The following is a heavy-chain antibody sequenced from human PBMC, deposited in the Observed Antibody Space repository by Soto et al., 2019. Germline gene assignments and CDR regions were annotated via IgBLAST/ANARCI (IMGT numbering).Heavy chain of an antibody. J-gene: IGHJ4*02. CDR1: GFTFSSYA. D-gene: IGHD2-15*01. CDR2: ISGSGGST. CDR3: AKADCSGGSCAYYFDY. Sequence: EVQLLESGGGLVQPGGSLRLSCAASGFTFSSYAMSWVRQAPGKGLEWVSAISGSGGSTYYADSVKGRFTISRDNSKNTLYLQMNSLRAEDTAVYYCAKADCSGGSCAYYFDYWGQGTLVTVSS. V-gene: IGHV3-23*01.